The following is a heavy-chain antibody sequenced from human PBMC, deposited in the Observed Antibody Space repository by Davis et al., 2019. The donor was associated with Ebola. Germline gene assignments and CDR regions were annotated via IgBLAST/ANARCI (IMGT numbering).Heavy chain of an antibody. J-gene: IGHJ5*02. V-gene: IGHV4-39*01. D-gene: IGHD3-10*01. CDR2: IYYSGST. CDR1: GGSISSSSYY. CDR3: ARQGEGVWFGELLYRPQWWFDP. Sequence: SETLSLTCTVSGGSISSSSYYWGWIRQPPGKGLEWIGSIYYSGSTYYNPSLKSRVTISVDTSKNQFSLKLSSVTAADTAVYYCARQGEGVWFGELLYRPQWWFDPWGQGTLVTVSS.